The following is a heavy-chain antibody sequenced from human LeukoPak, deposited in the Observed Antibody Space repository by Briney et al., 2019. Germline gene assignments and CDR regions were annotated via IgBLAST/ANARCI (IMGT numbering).Heavy chain of an antibody. CDR2: IKTKTDGGTT. Sequence: GGSLRLSCAASGFTFDNARMSWVRQTPGKGLEWVGRIKTKTDGGTTDYAAPVKGRFTISRDDSKNMLYLQMTSLKIEDTAVYYCTTTAANSGAFDIWGLGTMVTVSS. J-gene: IGHJ3*02. CDR1: GFTFDNAR. V-gene: IGHV3-15*01. CDR3: TTTAANSGAFDI. D-gene: IGHD1-1*01.